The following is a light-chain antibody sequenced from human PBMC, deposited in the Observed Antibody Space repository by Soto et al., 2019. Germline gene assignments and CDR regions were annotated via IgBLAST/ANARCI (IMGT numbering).Light chain of an antibody. V-gene: IGKV3-20*01. J-gene: IGKJ1*01. CDR3: QQYGSLSWT. CDR1: QNVDTNY. CDR2: GAS. Sequence: EIVLTQSPGTLSLSPGERATLSCRASQNVDTNYLAWYQQKPGQAPRIIIFGASGRATGIPDRFSGSGSGTDFTLTIRRLEPEDFAMYYCQQYGSLSWTVGQGTKVDIK.